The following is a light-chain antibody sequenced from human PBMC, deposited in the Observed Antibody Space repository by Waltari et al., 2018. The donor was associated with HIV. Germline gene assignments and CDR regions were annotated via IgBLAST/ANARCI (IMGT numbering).Light chain of an antibody. Sequence: SSVLTQPPSVSVAPGQTARLPFGGPHIGGNRWHWYQQRPGQAPVLVVYDDRVRPSGIPDRFSGSNSGNTATLTISRVEAGDEADYYCHVWNSTSDLGVFGGGTQLTVL. V-gene: IGLV3-21*02. CDR2: DDR. CDR1: HIGGNR. CDR3: HVWNSTSDLGV. J-gene: IGLJ7*01.